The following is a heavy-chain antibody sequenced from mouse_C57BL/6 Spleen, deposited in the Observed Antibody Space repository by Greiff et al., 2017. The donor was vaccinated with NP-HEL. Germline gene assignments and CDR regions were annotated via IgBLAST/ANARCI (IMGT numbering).Heavy chain of an antibody. D-gene: IGHD1-1*01. CDR3: ARNRDGSSSWYFDV. CDR1: GFSLTSYA. CDR2: IWTGGGT. J-gene: IGHJ1*03. V-gene: IGHV2-9-1*01. Sequence: VKLVESGPGLVAPSQSLSITCTVSGFSLTSYAISWVRQPPGKGLEWLGVIWTGGGTNYNSALKSRLSISKDNSKSQVFLKMNSLQTDDTARYYCARNRDGSSSWYFDVWGTGTTVTVSS.